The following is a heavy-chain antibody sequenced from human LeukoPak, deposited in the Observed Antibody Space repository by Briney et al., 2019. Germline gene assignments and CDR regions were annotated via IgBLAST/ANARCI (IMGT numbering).Heavy chain of an antibody. D-gene: IGHD3-3*01. V-gene: IGHV3-48*02. Sequence: PGGSLRLSCAASGFTFSSYSMNWVRQAPGKGLEWVSYISSSSSTIYYADSVKGRFTISRDNAKNSLYLQMNSLRDEDTAVYYCARGTYDLRFLEWLSEYYFDYWGQGTLVTVSS. CDR1: GFTFSSYS. CDR2: ISSSSSTI. CDR3: ARGTYDLRFLEWLSEYYFDY. J-gene: IGHJ4*02.